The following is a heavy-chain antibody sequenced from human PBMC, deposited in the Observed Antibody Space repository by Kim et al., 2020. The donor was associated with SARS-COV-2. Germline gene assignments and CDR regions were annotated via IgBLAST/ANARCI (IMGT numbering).Heavy chain of an antibody. CDR1: GGSISSTTYY. V-gene: IGHV4-39*07. CDR2: IHYTGGT. Sequence: SETLSLTCSVSGGSISSTTYYWGWNRQPPGEGLEWIGNIHYTGGTYYNPSLESRVIISVDTSKNQFSLKLTSVTAADTALYFCAKDGGSAGTFIDSWGLGTLVTVSA. CDR3: AKDGGSAGTFIDS. D-gene: IGHD6-13*01. J-gene: IGHJ4*02.